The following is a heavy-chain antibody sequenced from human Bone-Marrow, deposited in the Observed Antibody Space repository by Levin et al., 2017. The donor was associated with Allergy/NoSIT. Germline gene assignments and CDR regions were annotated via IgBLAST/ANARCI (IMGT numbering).Heavy chain of an antibody. Sequence: SETLSLTCTVSGGSISSGGYYWSWIRQLPGKGLESIGYIYHSGTTYYNPSLKSRLSISVDTSNHQFSLKLSSVTAADTAMYYCAKDVGHYDSASYYFDSWGQGTLVTVSS. CDR1: GGSISSGGYY. J-gene: IGHJ4*02. D-gene: IGHD3-10*01. V-gene: IGHV4-31*03. CDR2: IYHSGTT. CDR3: AKDVGHYDSASYYFDS.